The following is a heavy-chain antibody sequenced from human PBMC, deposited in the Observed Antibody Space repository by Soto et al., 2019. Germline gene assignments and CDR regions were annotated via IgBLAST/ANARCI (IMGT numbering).Heavy chain of an antibody. Sequence: QVQLVESGVGVVQPGRSLRLSCAASGFIFRNFGMHWVRRAPGKGLEWVAVISGDGNDKYYPDSMKGRFTISRDNFNNTLYLQLNSLRPEDTAVYHCVQGASTAHQPLDSWGQGVLVTVSS. V-gene: IGHV3-30*03. CDR3: VQGASTAHQPLDS. CDR1: GFIFRNFG. D-gene: IGHD1-26*01. CDR2: ISGDGNDK. J-gene: IGHJ4*02.